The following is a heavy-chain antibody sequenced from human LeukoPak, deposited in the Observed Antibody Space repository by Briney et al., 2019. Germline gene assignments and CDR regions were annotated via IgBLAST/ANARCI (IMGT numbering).Heavy chain of an antibody. CDR2: IYSGGSI. Sequence: PGRSLTLACAASGFTVSSNYTRSVSQAARKWLEWVSLIYSGGSIYYANYAKCRFTISRDNSKNMVYFQMNRLRAEDTAVYYCARAFYGDYTCPSYFDLWGRGTLVTVSS. CDR1: GFTVSSNY. CDR3: ARAFYGDYTCPSYFDL. D-gene: IGHD4-17*01. J-gene: IGHJ2*01. V-gene: IGHV3-53*01.